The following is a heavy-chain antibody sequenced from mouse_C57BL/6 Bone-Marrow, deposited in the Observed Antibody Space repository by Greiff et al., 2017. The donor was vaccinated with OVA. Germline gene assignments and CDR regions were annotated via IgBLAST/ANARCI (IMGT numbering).Heavy chain of an antibody. CDR2: INPSNGGT. J-gene: IGHJ1*03. CDR3: ARSAGSSHWYFDV. CDR1: GYTFTSYW. V-gene: IGHV1-53*01. Sequence: QVQLQQSGTELVKPGASVKLSCKASGYTFTSYWMHWVKQRPGQGLEWIGNINPSNGGTNYNEKFKSKATLTVDKSSSTAYMQLSSLTSADSAVYYCARSAGSSHWYFDVWGTGTTVTVSS. D-gene: IGHD1-1*01.